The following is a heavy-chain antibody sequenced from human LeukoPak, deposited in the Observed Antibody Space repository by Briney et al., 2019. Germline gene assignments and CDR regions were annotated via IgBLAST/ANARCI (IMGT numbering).Heavy chain of an antibody. D-gene: IGHD3-22*01. Sequence: GGSLRLSCAASGFTFSSYGMHWVRQAPGKGLEWVAVISYDGSNKYYADSVKGRFTISKDNSKNTLYLQMNSLRAEDTAVYYCAKDRTYYYDSSEHYFDYWGQGTLVTVSS. J-gene: IGHJ4*02. CDR3: AKDRTYYYDSSEHYFDY. CDR1: GFTFSSYG. CDR2: ISYDGSNK. V-gene: IGHV3-30*18.